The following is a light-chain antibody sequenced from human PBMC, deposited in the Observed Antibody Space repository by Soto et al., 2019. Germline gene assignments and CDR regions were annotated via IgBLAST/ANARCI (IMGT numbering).Light chain of an antibody. J-gene: IGKJ2*01. V-gene: IGKV1-39*01. Sequence: DIQMTQSPSSLSASVGDRVTITCRASQSINSYVNWYQQKPGKAPKFLIYAASTLQSGVPSRFSGSESGTDFTLTITSLQTEDFATYYCQQSYSIPYTFGQGTKVDIK. CDR3: QQSYSIPYT. CDR1: QSINSY. CDR2: AAS.